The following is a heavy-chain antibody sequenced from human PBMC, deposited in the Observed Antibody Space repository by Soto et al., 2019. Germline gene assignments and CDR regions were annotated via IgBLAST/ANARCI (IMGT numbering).Heavy chain of an antibody. Sequence: TGGSLRLSCAAFGLTVSSYWMQWVRQAPGKGLGWVSRIKSDGSVTTYADSVKGRFTISRDNAKNTLYLQMDNLRPEDTAVYYCARTFDTITYYFDYWGQGTLVTVSS. CDR3: ARTFDTITYYFDY. CDR2: IKSDGSVT. D-gene: IGHD3-9*01. CDR1: GLTVSSYW. J-gene: IGHJ4*02. V-gene: IGHV3-74*01.